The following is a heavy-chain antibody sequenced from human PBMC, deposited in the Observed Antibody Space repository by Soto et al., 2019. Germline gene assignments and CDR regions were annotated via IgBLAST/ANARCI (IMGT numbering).Heavy chain of an antibody. CDR3: ARDGPPNYYDFWSGPPVGMDV. D-gene: IGHD3-3*01. Sequence: GASVKVSCKASGYTFTSYGISWVRQAPGQGLEWMGWISAYNGNTNYAQKLQGRVTMTTDTSTSTAYLELRSLRSDDTAVYYCARDGPPNYYDFWSGPPVGMDVWGQGTTVTV. CDR2: ISAYNGNT. V-gene: IGHV1-18*01. J-gene: IGHJ6*02. CDR1: GYTFTSYG.